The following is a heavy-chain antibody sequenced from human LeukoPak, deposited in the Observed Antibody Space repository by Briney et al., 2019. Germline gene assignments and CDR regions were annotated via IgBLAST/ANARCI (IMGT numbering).Heavy chain of an antibody. CDR1: GGSISSGNYY. J-gene: IGHJ4*02. Sequence: SETMSLTCTVSGGSISSGNYYWSWIRQYPGKGLEWIGFISYTGSTHYNPSLKSRVTISQDTSQNQFSLRLSSVTAADTAVYYCARAYPSSSTDWGQGILVTVSS. V-gene: IGHV4-31*03. D-gene: IGHD2-2*01. CDR2: ISYTGST. CDR3: ARAYPSSSTD.